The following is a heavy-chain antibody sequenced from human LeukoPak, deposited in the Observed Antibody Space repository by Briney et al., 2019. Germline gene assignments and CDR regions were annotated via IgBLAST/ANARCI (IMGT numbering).Heavy chain of an antibody. V-gene: IGHV3-21*01. CDR3: ARGSYGDFRNDY. CDR2: ITSTSGYI. D-gene: IGHD4-17*01. J-gene: IGHJ4*02. CDR1: GFTFSLFS. Sequence: GGSLRLSCAASGFTFSLFSMNWVRQAPGKGLEWVSSITSTSGYIYYADSMKGRFTFSRDNAKNSLYLQMNSLKAEDTAVYYCARGSYGDFRNDYWGQGTLVTVSS.